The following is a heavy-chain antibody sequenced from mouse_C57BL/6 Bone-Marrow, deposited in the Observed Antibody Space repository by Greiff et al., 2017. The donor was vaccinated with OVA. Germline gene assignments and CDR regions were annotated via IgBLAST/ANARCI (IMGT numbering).Heavy chain of an antibody. J-gene: IGHJ4*01. CDR2: IHPNSGST. D-gene: IGHD2-1*01. V-gene: IGHV1-64*01. CDR3: ARERGYGNSPYAMDY. CDR1: GYTFTSYW. Sequence: VQLQQPGAELVKPGASVKLSCKASGYTFTSYWMHWVKQRPGQGLEWIGMIHPNSGSTNYNEKFKSKATLTVDKSSSTAYMQLSSLTSEDSAVYYCARERGYGNSPYAMDYWGQGTSVTVSS.